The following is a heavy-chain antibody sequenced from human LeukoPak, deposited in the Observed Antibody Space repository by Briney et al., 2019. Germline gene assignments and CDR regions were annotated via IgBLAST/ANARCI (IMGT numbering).Heavy chain of an antibody. D-gene: IGHD6-6*01. CDR3: ARDLAARALDY. J-gene: IGHJ4*02. CDR1: GGTFSSYA. Sequence: ASVKVSCKASGGTFSSYAISWVRQAPGQGLEWMGGIIPIFGTANYAQKFQGRVTITTDESTSTAYMELRSPRSDDTAVYYCARDLAARALDYWGQGTLVTVSS. V-gene: IGHV1-69*05. CDR2: IIPIFGTA.